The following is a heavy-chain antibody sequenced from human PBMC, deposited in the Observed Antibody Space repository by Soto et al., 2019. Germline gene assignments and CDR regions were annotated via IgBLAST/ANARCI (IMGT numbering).Heavy chain of an antibody. CDR3: ARGGDYTTTWQNQRPFDY. Sequence: SETLSLTCTVSGGSISSGGYYWSWIRQHPGKGLEWIGYIHHTGTTYYNPSLKSRVTISVDTSKNQFSLKMNSVTAADTAVYYCARGGDYTTTWQNQRPFDYRGQGTLVTVSS. D-gene: IGHD2-2*02. V-gene: IGHV4-31*03. CDR1: GGSISSGGYY. J-gene: IGHJ4*02. CDR2: IHHTGTT.